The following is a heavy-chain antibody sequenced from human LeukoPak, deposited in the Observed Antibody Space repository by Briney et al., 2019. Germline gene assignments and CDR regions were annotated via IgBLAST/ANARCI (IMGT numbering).Heavy chain of an antibody. Sequence: GGSLRLSCAASGFTFSSHGMHWVRQAPGKGLEWVAFLRFDGSNEDYADSVKGRFNITRDNSKNTLYLQMSTLRTEGTAVYYCAKDLRVIYASGSFYYRYMDVWGKGTTVIISS. CDR1: GFTFSSHG. D-gene: IGHD3-10*01. CDR3: AKDLRVIYASGSFYYRYMDV. V-gene: IGHV3-30*02. J-gene: IGHJ6*03. CDR2: LRFDGSNE.